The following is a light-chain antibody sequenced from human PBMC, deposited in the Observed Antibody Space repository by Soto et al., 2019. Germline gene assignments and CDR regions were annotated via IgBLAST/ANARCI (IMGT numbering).Light chain of an antibody. J-gene: IGKJ3*01. V-gene: IGKV1-5*03. CDR1: QSISSW. CDR3: QQYNSYPFT. Sequence: DIQMTQSPSTLSASVGDRVTITCRASQSISSWLAWYQQKPGKAPNLLIYKASSLERGVPSRFSGSGSGTEFTLTISSLQPDDFAAYYCQQYNSYPFTFGPGTKVDIK. CDR2: KAS.